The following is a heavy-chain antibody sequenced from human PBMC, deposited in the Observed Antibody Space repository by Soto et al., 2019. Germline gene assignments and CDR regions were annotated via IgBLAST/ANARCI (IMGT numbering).Heavy chain of an antibody. CDR1: GFTFSSYA. Sequence: QVQLVESGGGVVQPGRSLRLSCAASGFTFSSYAMHWVRQAPGKGLEWVAVISYDGSNKYYADSVKGRFTISRDNSKNTLYLQMTSLSAEDTAVYYCARSEQDYGDAFDIWGQGTMVTVSS. CDR2: ISYDGSNK. D-gene: IGHD4-17*01. CDR3: ARSEQDYGDAFDI. J-gene: IGHJ3*02. V-gene: IGHV3-30-3*01.